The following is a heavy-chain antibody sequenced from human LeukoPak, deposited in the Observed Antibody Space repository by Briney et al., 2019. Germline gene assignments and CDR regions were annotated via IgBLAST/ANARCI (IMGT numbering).Heavy chain of an antibody. D-gene: IGHD5-18*01. CDR2: ISSSGNTV. CDR1: GFIFSDYY. V-gene: IGHV3-11*01. CDR3: AKVPGYSFGYNYYGMDV. J-gene: IGHJ6*02. Sequence: GGSLRLSCAASGFIFSDYYMNWIRQAPGKGLEWVSFISSSGNTVYYADSVKGRFTISRDNAKNSLYLQMNSLRAEDTAMYYCAKVPGYSFGYNYYGMDVWGQGTTVTVSS.